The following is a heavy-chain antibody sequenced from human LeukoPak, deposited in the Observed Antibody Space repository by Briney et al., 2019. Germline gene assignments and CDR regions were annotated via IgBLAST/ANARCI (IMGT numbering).Heavy chain of an antibody. D-gene: IGHD1-7*01. Sequence: EASVKVSCKVSGYTLTELSMHWVRQAPGKGLEWMGGFDPEDGETIYAQKFQGRVTMTEDTTTDTAYMELSSLRSDDTAVYYCARDHYAFITGTPFRFDPWGQGTLVTVSS. V-gene: IGHV1-24*01. CDR3: ARDHYAFITGTPFRFDP. CDR1: GYTLTELS. J-gene: IGHJ5*02. CDR2: FDPEDGET.